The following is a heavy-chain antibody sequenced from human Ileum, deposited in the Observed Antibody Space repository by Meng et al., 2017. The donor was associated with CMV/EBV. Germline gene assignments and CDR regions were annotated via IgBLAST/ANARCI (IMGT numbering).Heavy chain of an antibody. CDR1: AYTFTDYY. CDR3: ARGYSEGLDV. V-gene: IGHV1-2*02. D-gene: IGHD5-18*01. CDR2: ISPHGGDT. Sequence: ASVKVSCKASAYTFTDYYINWVRQAPGQGLEWMGWISPHGGDTRYAQKFQGRVTMTRDTSISTVSMDLSRLKSDDTAVYYCARGYSEGLDVWGQGTTVTVSS. J-gene: IGHJ6*02.